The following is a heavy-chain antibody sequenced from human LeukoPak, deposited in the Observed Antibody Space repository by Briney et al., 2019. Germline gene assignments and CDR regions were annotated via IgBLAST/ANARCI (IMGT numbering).Heavy chain of an antibody. CDR2: ISRSGNT. CDR1: GYSLSSGYY. Sequence: SETLSLTCTVTGYSLSSGYYWGWIRQPSGKGLGWIGTISRSGNTYSNPSLKSRLTISVDTSTNQFSLRLNSVTAADTAVYFCAREGSRDFDYWGQGTLVTVSS. V-gene: IGHV4-38-2*02. CDR3: AREGSRDFDY. J-gene: IGHJ4*02.